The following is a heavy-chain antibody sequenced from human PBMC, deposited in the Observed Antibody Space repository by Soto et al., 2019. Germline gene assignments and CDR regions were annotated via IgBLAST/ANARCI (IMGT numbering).Heavy chain of an antibody. CDR1: GGSISSGDYY. Sequence: PSETLSLTCTVSGGSISSGDYYWSWIRQPPGKGLEWIGYIYYSGSTYYNPSLKSRVTISVDTSKNQFSLKLSSVTAADTAVYYCARGARNYRFDPWGQGTLVTVSS. D-gene: IGHD1-7*01. J-gene: IGHJ5*02. CDR2: IYYSGST. CDR3: ARGARNYRFDP. V-gene: IGHV4-30-4*01.